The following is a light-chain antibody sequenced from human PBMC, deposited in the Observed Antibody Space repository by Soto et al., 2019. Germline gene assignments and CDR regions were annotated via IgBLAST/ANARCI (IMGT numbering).Light chain of an antibody. CDR1: SSNIGSNT. CDR3: AAWDDSLYVV. CDR2: SNN. V-gene: IGLV1-44*01. Sequence: QSVLTQPPSASGTPGQRVTISCSGSSSNIGSNTVNWYQQLPGTAPKLLIYSNNQRPSGVPDRFSGSKSGTSASLAISGLQSEDEADYYCAAWDDSLYVVFGVGTKLTVL. J-gene: IGLJ2*01.